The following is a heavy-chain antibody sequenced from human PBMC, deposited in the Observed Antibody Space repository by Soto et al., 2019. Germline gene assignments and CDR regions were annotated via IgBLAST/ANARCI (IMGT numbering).Heavy chain of an antibody. V-gene: IGHV1-8*01. CDR2: MNPNSGNT. J-gene: IGHJ6*03. CDR1: GYTFTSYD. Sequence: GASVKGSCKASGYTFTSYDINWVGQATGQRLEWMGWMNPNSGNTGYAQKFQGRVTMTRNTSISTAYMELSSLRSEDTAVYYCARFSGRMKYHPTNRRYYYYMDVWGKGTTVTVSS. D-gene: IGHD2-2*01. CDR3: ARFSGRMKYHPTNRRYYYYMDV.